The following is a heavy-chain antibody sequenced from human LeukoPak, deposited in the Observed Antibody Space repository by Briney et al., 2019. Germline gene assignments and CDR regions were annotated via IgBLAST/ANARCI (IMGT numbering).Heavy chain of an antibody. D-gene: IGHD6-13*01. J-gene: IGHJ4*02. Sequence: PGGSLRLSCAASGFTFNSYAMSWVRQAPGKGLEWVSAISGSGGSTYYADSVKGRFTISRDNSKNTLYLQMNSLRAEDTAVYYCAKDGSSSWYYYFDYWGQGTLVTVSS. CDR2: ISGSGGST. CDR3: AKDGSSSWYYYFDY. CDR1: GFTFNSYA. V-gene: IGHV3-23*01.